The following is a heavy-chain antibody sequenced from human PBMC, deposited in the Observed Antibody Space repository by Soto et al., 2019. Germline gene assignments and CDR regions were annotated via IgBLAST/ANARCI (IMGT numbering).Heavy chain of an antibody. D-gene: IGHD5-18*01. V-gene: IGHV4-39*01. CDR1: GGSISSSSYY. CDR2: IYYDGST. CDR3: ARQGWLETPARPADA. J-gene: IGHJ5*02. Sequence: PSETLSLTCSVSGGSISSSSYYWGWIRQPPGKGLEWIGSIYYDGSTYYNPSLESRVTISVDTSTNQFSLNLSSVTAADTAVYYCARQGWLETPARPADAWGQGTLVTVSS.